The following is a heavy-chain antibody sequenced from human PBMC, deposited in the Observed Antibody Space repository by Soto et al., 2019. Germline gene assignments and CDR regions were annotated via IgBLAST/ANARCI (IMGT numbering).Heavy chain of an antibody. CDR1: GGSISSGDYY. V-gene: IGHV4-30-4*01. Sequence: SETLSLTCTVSGGSISSGDYYWSWIRQPPGKGLEWIGYIYYSGSTYYNPSLKSRVTISVDTSKNQFSLKLSSVTAADTAVYYCARELKLVRGVIIPPYWGQGTLVTVSS. D-gene: IGHD3-10*01. CDR2: IYYSGST. CDR3: ARELKLVRGVIIPPY. J-gene: IGHJ4*02.